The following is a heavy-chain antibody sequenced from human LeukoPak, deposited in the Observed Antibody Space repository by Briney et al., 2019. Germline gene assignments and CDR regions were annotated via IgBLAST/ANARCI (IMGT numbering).Heavy chain of an antibody. J-gene: IGHJ6*02. Sequence: GGSLRLSCAASGFTFSSYAMHWVRQAPGKGLEWVAVISYDGSNKYYADSVKGRFTISRDNSKNTLYPQMNSLRAEDTAVYYCARGVATITNYYYYGMDVWGQGTTVTVSS. CDR1: GFTFSSYA. V-gene: IGHV3-30-3*01. CDR2: ISYDGSNK. D-gene: IGHD5-12*01. CDR3: ARGVATITNYYYYGMDV.